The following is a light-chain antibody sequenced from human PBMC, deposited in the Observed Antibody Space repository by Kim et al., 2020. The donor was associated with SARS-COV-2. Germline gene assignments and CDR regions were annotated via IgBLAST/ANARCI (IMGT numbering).Light chain of an antibody. V-gene: IGLV1-40*01. CDR1: NSNIGAGSD. CDR3: LSYDSSLSGWV. Sequence: QRVTSSCTGTNSNIGAGSDVHWYQQLPGTAPKLLMHGNTNRPSGVPDRFSGSKSDTSASLAITGLQADDEADYYCLSYDSSLSGWVFGGGTKVTVL. CDR2: GNT. J-gene: IGLJ3*02.